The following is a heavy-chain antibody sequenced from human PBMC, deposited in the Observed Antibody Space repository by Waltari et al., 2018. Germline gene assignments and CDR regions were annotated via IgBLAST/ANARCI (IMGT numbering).Heavy chain of an antibody. V-gene: IGHV4-38-2*02. D-gene: IGHD1-26*01. CDR1: GYSIRSGYY. CDR2: IYHSGST. CDR3: AISVSGSDFDY. J-gene: IGHJ4*02. Sequence: QVQLQESGPGLVKPSETLSLTCTVSGYSIRSGYYWGWIRQPPGKGLEWIGSIYHSGSTYYNPSLKSRVTISVDTSKNQFSLKLSSVTAADTAVYYCAISVSGSDFDYWGQGTLVTVSS.